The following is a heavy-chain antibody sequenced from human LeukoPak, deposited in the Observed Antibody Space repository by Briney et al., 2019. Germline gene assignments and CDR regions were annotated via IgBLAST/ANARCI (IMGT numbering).Heavy chain of an antibody. J-gene: IGHJ6*03. V-gene: IGHV4-39*07. CDR2: IYYSGST. Sequence: SETLSLTCTVSGGSISRSGYYWGWIRQPPGKGLEWIGSIYYSGSTNYNPSLKSRVTISVDTSKNQFSLKLSSVTAADTAVYYCARGPTVDTAMVPGIVEPGTSLFYMDVWAKGTAVTVSS. D-gene: IGHD5-18*01. CDR1: GGSISRSGYY. CDR3: ARGPTVDTAMVPGIVEPGTSLFYMDV.